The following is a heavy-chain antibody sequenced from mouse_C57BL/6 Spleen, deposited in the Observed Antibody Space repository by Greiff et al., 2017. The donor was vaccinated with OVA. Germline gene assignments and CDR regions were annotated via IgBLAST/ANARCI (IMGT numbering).Heavy chain of an antibody. CDR1: GYTFTDYY. CDR2: INPNNGGT. CDR3: ARKGRREGYFDV. J-gene: IGHJ1*03. V-gene: IGHV1-26*01. Sequence: EVQLQQSGPELVKPGASVKISCKASGYTFTDYYMNWVKQSHGKSLEWIGDINPNNGGTSYNQKFKGKATLTVDKSSSTAYMELRSLTSEDSAVYYCARKGRREGYFDVWGTGTTVTVSS. D-gene: IGHD3-3*01.